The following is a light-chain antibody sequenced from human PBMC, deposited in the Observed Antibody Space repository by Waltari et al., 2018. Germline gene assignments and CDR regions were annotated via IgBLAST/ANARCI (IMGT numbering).Light chain of an antibody. Sequence: QSVLTQPPSVSAAPGQKVTISCPGSTSHIGKNYFSWSQQFPGAAPKVLIYGNDKRATGIPDRFSGSKSGTSATLDITGLQTGDEADYYCGTWDNTLSAVFGRGTKVTVL. V-gene: IGLV1-51*02. CDR1: TSHIGKNY. CDR2: GND. J-gene: IGLJ2*01. CDR3: GTWDNTLSAV.